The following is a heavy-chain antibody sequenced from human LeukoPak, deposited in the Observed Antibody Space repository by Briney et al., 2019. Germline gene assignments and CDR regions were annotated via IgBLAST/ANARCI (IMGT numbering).Heavy chain of an antibody. D-gene: IGHD6-13*01. Sequence: GGSLRLSCAASGFTFSSYSMNWVRQAPGKGLEWVSYISSSSSTIYYADSVKGRFTISRDNAKNSLYLQMNSLRAEDTAVYYCARDLGSSWYGRYFQHWGQGTLVTVSS. V-gene: IGHV3-48*01. CDR1: GFTFSSYS. CDR3: ARDLGSSWYGRYFQH. J-gene: IGHJ1*01. CDR2: ISSSSSTI.